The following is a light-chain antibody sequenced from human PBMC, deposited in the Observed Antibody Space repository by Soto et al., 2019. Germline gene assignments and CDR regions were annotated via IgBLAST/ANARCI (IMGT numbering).Light chain of an antibody. CDR1: HSVNSRV. CDR3: QQYGSSGT. CDR2: GAS. Sequence: MMMTQSPATLSVSPGERVTLSCRTSHSVNSRVAWYQQKPGQAPRLLIYGASNRATGIPDRSSGSGSGTDFTLSISRLEPEDFAVYYCQQYGSSGTFGQGTMVDIK. J-gene: IGKJ1*01. V-gene: IGKV3-20*01.